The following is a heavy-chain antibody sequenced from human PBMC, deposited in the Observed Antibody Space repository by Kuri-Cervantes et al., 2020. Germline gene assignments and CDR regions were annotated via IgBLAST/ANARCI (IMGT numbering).Heavy chain of an antibody. Sequence: GGSLRLSCAASGFTFSSYAMHWVRQAPGKGLEWVAVISYDGSNKYYADSVKGRFTISRDNSKNTLYLQMNSLRAEDTAVYYCARDSSGYYYVRSPGGLDYWGQGTLVTVSS. D-gene: IGHD3-22*01. CDR3: ARDSSGYYYVRSPGGLDY. J-gene: IGHJ4*02. V-gene: IGHV3-30*04. CDR1: GFTFSSYA. CDR2: ISYDGSNK.